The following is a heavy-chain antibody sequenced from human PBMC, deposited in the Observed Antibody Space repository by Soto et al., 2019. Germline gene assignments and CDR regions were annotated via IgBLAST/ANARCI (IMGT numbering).Heavy chain of an antibody. CDR3: ARIGGYHGPLDY. Sequence: PSETLYLTCSVSGVSISSYFWSWIRQAPGRGLEWIGYTYHRGSTNYSPSLRSRVAISLDTSENQFSLKVNSVTAADTAVYYCARIGGYHGPLDYWGQGTPVTVS. D-gene: IGHD6-25*01. J-gene: IGHJ4*02. CDR1: GVSISSYF. CDR2: TYHRGST. V-gene: IGHV4-59*01.